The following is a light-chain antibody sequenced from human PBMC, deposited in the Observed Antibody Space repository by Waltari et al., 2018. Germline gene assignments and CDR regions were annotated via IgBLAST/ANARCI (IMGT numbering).Light chain of an antibody. CDR3: AAWDDTLSGWV. CDR2: RND. V-gene: IGLV1-47*01. Sequence: QSVLTQPPSASGTPGQRITISCSGSRSNIDTHSVHWYQQLPGTAPQLFIYRNDQRPSGVPERFSGSKSGSSASLAITDLRSEDEAVYLCAAWDDTLSGWVFGGGTRVTVL. J-gene: IGLJ3*02. CDR1: RSNIDTHS.